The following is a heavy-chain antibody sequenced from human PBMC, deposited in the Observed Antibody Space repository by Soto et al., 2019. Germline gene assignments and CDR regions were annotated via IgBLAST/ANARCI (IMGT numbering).Heavy chain of an antibody. V-gene: IGHV1-69*13. CDR1: VGTFSSYA. Sequence: SVKDSCKASVGTFSSYAISWVRQAHGQGLEWMGGIIPIFGTANHAQKFQGRVTITADESTSTAYMELSSLRSEDTAVYYCARDEMPRGFDLWGQGTLVTVSS. J-gene: IGHJ5*02. D-gene: IGHD2-2*01. CDR3: ARDEMPRGFDL. CDR2: IIPIFGTA.